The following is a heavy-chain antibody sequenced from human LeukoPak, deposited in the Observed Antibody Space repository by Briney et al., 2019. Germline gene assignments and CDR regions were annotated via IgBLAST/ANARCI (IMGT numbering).Heavy chain of an antibody. Sequence: SETLSLTXAVSNYFISSGHFWSWIRQPPGKGLEWIGTIYHSGSTYYSPSLKSRVTMSVDTSKNEFFLKLDSVTAVDTAVYYCARKSGYSSGWTWFDPWGQGTLVTVSS. CDR3: ARKSGYSSGWTWFDP. D-gene: IGHD6-19*01. CDR2: IYHSGST. J-gene: IGHJ5*02. V-gene: IGHV4-38-2*01. CDR1: NYFISSGHF.